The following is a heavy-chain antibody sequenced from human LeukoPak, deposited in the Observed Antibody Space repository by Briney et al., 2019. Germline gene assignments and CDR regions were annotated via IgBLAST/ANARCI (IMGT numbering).Heavy chain of an antibody. D-gene: IGHD4-17*01. V-gene: IGHV3-74*01. CDR1: GFTFSSYW. J-gene: IGHJ4*02. Sequence: GGSLRLSCAASGFTFSSYWMHWVRQAPGKGLVWVSSINTDGSSTSYADSVKGRFTISRDNAKNTLYLQMNSLRAEDTAVYYCARDHYGDSDYWGRGPLVTVSS. CDR3: ARDHYGDSDY. CDR2: INTDGSST.